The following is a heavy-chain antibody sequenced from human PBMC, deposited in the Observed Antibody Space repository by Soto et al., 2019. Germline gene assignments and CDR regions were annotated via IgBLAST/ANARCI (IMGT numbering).Heavy chain of an antibody. CDR3: ARVRDIVVVVAAGRDYYYGMDV. V-gene: IGHV1-69*13. J-gene: IGHJ6*02. CDR2: IIPIFGTA. Sequence: SVKVSCKASGYTFTGYYMHWVRQAPGQGLEWMGGIIPIFGTANYAQKFQGRVTITADESTSTAYMELSSLRSEDTAVYYCARVRDIVVVVAAGRDYYYGMDVWGQGTTVTVSS. D-gene: IGHD2-15*01. CDR1: GYTFTGYY.